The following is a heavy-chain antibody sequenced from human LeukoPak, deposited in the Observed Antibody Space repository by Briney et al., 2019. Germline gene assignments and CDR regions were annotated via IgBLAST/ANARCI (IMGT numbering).Heavy chain of an antibody. J-gene: IGHJ4*02. Sequence: ASVKVSCKASGGTFSSYAISCVRQAPGQGLEWMGRIIPILGIANYAQKFQGGGTITADKSTSTAYMELSSLRSEDTAVYYCARGMDTGSGSYYFDYWGQGTLVTVSS. V-gene: IGHV1-69*04. D-gene: IGHD1-26*01. CDR1: GGTFSSYA. CDR2: IIPILGIA. CDR3: ARGMDTGSGSYYFDY.